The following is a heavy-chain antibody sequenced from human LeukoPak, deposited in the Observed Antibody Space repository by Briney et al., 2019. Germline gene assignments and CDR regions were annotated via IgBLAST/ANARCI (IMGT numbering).Heavy chain of an antibody. V-gene: IGHV4-39*01. CDR1: GGSISSSSYY. CDR3: VRNDGDDAFDI. CDR2: IYYSGST. J-gene: IGHJ3*02. D-gene: IGHD4-17*01. Sequence: SETLSLTCTVSGGSISSSSYYWGWLRQPPGKGLEWIGSIYYSGSTYYNPSLKSRVTISVDTSKNQFSLKLSSVTAADTAVYYCVRNDGDDAFDIWGQGTMVTVSS.